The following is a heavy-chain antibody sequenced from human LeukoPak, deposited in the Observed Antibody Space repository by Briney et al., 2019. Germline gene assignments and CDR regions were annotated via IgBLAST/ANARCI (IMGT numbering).Heavy chain of an antibody. CDR2: INPNTGNP. Sequence: ASVKVSCKASGYSFTSYAMNWVRQAPGQGLEWMGWINPNTGNPTYAQGFTGRFVFSLDTSVSTAYLQISSLKAEDTAVYYCARGYSGYDYYFDYWGQGTLVTVSS. CDR3: ARGYSGYDYYFDY. D-gene: IGHD5-12*01. CDR1: GYSFTSYA. J-gene: IGHJ4*02. V-gene: IGHV7-4-1*02.